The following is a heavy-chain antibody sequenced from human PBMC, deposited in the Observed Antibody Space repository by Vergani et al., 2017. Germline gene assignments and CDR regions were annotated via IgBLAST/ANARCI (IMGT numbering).Heavy chain of an antibody. CDR2: IKSKTDGGTT. CDR3: TLNNYDFWSGYYTRYYYXLDV. CDR1: GFTFSSAW. Sequence: EVQLVESGGTLVKPGGSLRLSCAASGFTFSSAWMTWVRQAPGKGLEWVGRIKSKTDGGTTDYAAPVKGRFTISRDDSKNTLYLQMNSLKTEDTAVYYCTLNNYDFWSGYYTRYYYXLDVWGEGTTVTVSS. J-gene: IGHJ6*04. D-gene: IGHD3-3*01. V-gene: IGHV3-15*02.